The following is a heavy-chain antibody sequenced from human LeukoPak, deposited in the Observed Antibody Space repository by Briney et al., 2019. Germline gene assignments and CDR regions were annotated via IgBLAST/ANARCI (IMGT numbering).Heavy chain of an antibody. CDR3: AMPSGSYRYYFDY. CDR2: IYYSGST. J-gene: IGHJ4*02. D-gene: IGHD1-26*01. Sequence: SQTLSLTCAVSGGSISSGGYSWSWIRQPPGKGLEWIGYIYYSGSTYYNPSLKSRVTISVDTSKNQFSLKLSSVTAADTAVYYCAMPSGSYRYYFDYWGQGTLVTVSS. CDR1: GGSISSGGYS. V-gene: IGHV4-30-4*07.